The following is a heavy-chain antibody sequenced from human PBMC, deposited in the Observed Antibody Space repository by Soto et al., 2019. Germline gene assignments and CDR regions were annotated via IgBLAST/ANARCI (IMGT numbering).Heavy chain of an antibody. V-gene: IGHV2-5*02. J-gene: IGHJ4*02. D-gene: IGHD6-19*01. CDR3: GQDSRDWYGFDY. Sequence: QITLKESGPTLVKPTQTLTLTCTFSGFSLSTRGVGVGWIRQAPGKALEWLALIYWDDDKRYSPSLKSRLTIPKDTPKNQVVPNTTNMDPVDTATYFCGQDSRDWYGFDYRGQGTLVTVSS. CDR2: IYWDDDK. CDR1: GFSLSTRGVG.